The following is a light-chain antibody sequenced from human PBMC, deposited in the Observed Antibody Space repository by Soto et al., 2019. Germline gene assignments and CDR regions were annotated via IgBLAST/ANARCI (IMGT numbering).Light chain of an antibody. J-gene: IGKJ4*01. Sequence: EILMTQSPATLSVSPGETVTFSCRASRSVSNRLAWYQHKPGQAPRLLIYASNRATGIPAGFSASGSGTDFTLTISSLEPEDFAVYYCQQRNSLPLTFGGGTKVDI. CDR2: AS. CDR3: QQRNSLPLT. CDR1: RSVSNR. V-gene: IGKV3-11*01.